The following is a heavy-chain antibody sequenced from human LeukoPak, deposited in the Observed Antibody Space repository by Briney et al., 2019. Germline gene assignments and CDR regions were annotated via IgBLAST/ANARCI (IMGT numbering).Heavy chain of an antibody. J-gene: IGHJ5*02. CDR1: GGSISSSSYY. Sequence: PSETLSLTCTVSGGSISSSSYYWDWIRQPPGKGLEWIGSIYYSGSTYYNPSLKSRVTISVDTSKNQFSLKLSSVTAADTAVYYCATYDGDWFDPWGQGTLVTVSS. CDR2: IYYSGST. V-gene: IGHV4-39*01. CDR3: ATYDGDWFDP. D-gene: IGHD3-10*01.